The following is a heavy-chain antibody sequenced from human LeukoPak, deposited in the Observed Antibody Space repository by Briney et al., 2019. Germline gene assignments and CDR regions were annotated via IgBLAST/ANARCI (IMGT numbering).Heavy chain of an antibody. D-gene: IGHD3-10*01. J-gene: IGHJ4*02. CDR2: INAGNGNT. CDR3: AIWFGESFDY. V-gene: IGHV1-3*01. Sequence: VASVKVSCKASGYTFTSYGISWVRQAPGQGLEWMGWINAGNGNTKYSQKFQGRVTITRDTSATTAYLELSSLRSEDTAVYYCAIWFGESFDYWGQGTLVTVSS. CDR1: GYTFTSYG.